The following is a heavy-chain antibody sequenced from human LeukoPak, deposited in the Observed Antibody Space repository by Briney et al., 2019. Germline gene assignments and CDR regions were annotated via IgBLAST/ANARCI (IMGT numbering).Heavy chain of an antibody. CDR3: AREDGYCSGGNCYSYFDS. Sequence: GGTLRLSCAASGFTFSHFWMSWVRQAPGKGLEWVAYIKKTGSETYYVDSVKGRFTITRDNTRNSLFLQMYSLRAEDTAVYFCAREDGYCSGGNCYSYFDSWGQGTLVTVSS. D-gene: IGHD2-15*01. CDR2: IKKTGSET. V-gene: IGHV3-7*01. J-gene: IGHJ4*02. CDR1: GFTFSHFW.